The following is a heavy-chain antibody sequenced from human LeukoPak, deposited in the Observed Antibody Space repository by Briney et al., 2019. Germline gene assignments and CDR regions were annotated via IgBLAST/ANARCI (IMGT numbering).Heavy chain of an antibody. CDR2: VHHSGTS. CDR3: AGAEIDRLRSPGTLYYIDA. CDR1: GDSIRRYF. D-gene: IGHD5-12*01. Sequence: PSETLSLTCSVSGDSIRRYFWSWIRLSPGKGLEWIGYVHHSGTSRYKPSLESRVTILLDTSENQFSLTLKSVTAADTALYYCAGAEIDRLRSPGTLYYIDAWGPGTLVTVSS. J-gene: IGHJ5*02. V-gene: IGHV4-59*01.